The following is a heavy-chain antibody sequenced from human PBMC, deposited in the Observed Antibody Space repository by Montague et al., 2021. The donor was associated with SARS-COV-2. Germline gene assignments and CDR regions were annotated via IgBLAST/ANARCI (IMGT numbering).Heavy chain of an antibody. CDR2: ISYDGSNK. CDR3: ARDQGYCSSTTCFRGWTYYYYGMDV. CDR1: GFTFSSYR. J-gene: IGHJ6*02. Sequence: SLRLSCAASGFTFSSYRMNWVRQAPGKGLEWVAVISYDGSNKNYXDSVKGRFTISRDKSKNTLYLQMNSLRAEDTAVYYCARDQGYCSSTTCFRGWTYYYYGMDVWGQGTTVTVSS. D-gene: IGHD2-2*01. V-gene: IGHV3-30*03.